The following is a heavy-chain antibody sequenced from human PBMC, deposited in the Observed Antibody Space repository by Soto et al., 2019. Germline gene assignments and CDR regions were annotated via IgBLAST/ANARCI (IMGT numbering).Heavy chain of an antibody. Sequence: ESLKISCKGSGYSFTSYWISWVRQMPGKGLEWMGRIDPSDSYTNYSPSFQGHVTISADKSISTAYLQWSSLKASDTAMYYCASWYYYDSSGYYYVYWGQGTLVTVSS. CDR1: GYSFTSYW. J-gene: IGHJ4*02. CDR3: ASWYYYDSSGYYYVY. V-gene: IGHV5-10-1*01. D-gene: IGHD3-22*01. CDR2: IDPSDSYT.